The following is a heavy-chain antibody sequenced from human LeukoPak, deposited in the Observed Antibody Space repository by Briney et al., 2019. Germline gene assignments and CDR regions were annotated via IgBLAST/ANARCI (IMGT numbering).Heavy chain of an antibody. CDR3: ASSDPRIQLWLGRRPEGYYYYGMDV. CDR2: IYSGGST. V-gene: IGHV3-66*01. D-gene: IGHD5-18*01. Sequence: GGSLRLSCAASGFTVSSNYMSWVRQAPGKGLEWVSVIYSGGSTYYADSVKGRFTISRDNSKNTLYLQMNSLRAEDTAVYYCASSDPRIQLWLGRRPEGYYYYGMDVWGQGTTVTVSS. J-gene: IGHJ6*02. CDR1: GFTVSSNY.